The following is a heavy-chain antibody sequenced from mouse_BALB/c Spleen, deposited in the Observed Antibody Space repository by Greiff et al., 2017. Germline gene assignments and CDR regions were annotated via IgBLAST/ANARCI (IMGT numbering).Heavy chain of an antibody. V-gene: IGHV1-87*01. Sequence: VQLQQSGAELARPGASVKLSCKASGYTFTSYWMQWVKQRPGQGLEWIGAIYPGDGDTRYTQKFKGKATLTADKSSSTAYMQLSSLASEDSAVYYCAREDCHYWGQGTTLTVSS. CDR1: GYTFTSYW. CDR3: AREDCHY. CDR2: IYPGDGDT. J-gene: IGHJ2*01.